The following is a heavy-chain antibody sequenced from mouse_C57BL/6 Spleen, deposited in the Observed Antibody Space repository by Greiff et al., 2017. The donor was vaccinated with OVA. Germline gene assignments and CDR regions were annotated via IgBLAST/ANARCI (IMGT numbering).Heavy chain of an antibody. CDR1: GYTFTSYW. D-gene: IGHD2-2*01. CDR2: IYPGSGST. J-gene: IGHJ4*01. V-gene: IGHV1-55*01. Sequence: QVQLQQPGAELVKPGASVKMSCKASGYTFTSYWITWVKQRPGQGLEWIGDIYPGSGSTNYNEKFKSKPTLTADPSSSTAYMQRSSLTSEDSAVDYCAGRCIYYGYMDYWGQGTSVTVSS. CDR3: AGRCIYYGYMDY.